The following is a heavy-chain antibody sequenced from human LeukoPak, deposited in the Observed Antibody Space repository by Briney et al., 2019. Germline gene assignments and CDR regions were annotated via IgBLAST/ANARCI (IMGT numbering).Heavy chain of an antibody. CDR3: ARSTWRYDILTGYYKGAFDI. CDR2: IYTSGST. J-gene: IGHJ3*02. CDR1: GGSISSYY. D-gene: IGHD3-9*01. Sequence: SETLSLTCTVSGGSISSYYWSWIRQPAGKGLEWIGRIYTSGSTNYNPSLKSRATMSVDTSKNQFSLKLSPVTAADTAVYYCARSTWRYDILTGYYKGAFDIWGQGTMVTVSS. V-gene: IGHV4-4*07.